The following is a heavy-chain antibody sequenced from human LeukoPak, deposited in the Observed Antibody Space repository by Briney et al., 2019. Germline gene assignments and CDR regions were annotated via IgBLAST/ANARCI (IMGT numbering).Heavy chain of an antibody. CDR1: GFTFSNAW. CDR2: IKRKTDGGTT. J-gene: IGHJ4*02. CDR3: TTAVRITGLDS. D-gene: IGHD3-16*01. V-gene: IGHV3-15*01. Sequence: GGSLRLSCATSGFTFSNAWMTWVRQAPGKGLEWVSLIKRKTDGGTTDYAAPVKGRFTVSRNDSVNTLYLQMNSLKTEDTGVYYCTTAVRITGLDSWGQGALLTVSS.